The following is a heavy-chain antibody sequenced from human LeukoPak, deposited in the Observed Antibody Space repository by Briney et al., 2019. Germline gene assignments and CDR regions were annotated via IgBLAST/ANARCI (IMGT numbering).Heavy chain of an antibody. CDR3: ARRLCSSLTCNIGPSGNWLDP. CDR2: IYYDGST. CDR1: GGSFSGYY. Sequence: SETLSLTCAVYGGSFSGYYWSWIRQPPGKGLEWIGYIYYDGSTYYNPALNSRVTISIDTSKNQFSLKLNSVTAADTAVYYCARRLCSSLTCNIGPSGNWLDPWGQGTLVTVSS. J-gene: IGHJ5*02. D-gene: IGHD2-2*02. V-gene: IGHV4-59*08.